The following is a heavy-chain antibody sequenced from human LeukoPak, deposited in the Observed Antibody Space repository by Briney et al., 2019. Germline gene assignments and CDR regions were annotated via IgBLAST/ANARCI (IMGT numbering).Heavy chain of an antibody. V-gene: IGHV3-13*04. CDR3: ARGGEIGFDS. J-gene: IGHJ5*01. D-gene: IGHD3-16*01. CDR2: IGTGGNT. Sequence: PGGSLRLSCAASGFTFSRYDMHWVRQATGKGLEWISSIGTGGNTYYIGSVKGRFTISRENAKSSLYLQMNSLRAGDTAVYYCARGGEIGFDSWGRGTLVTVSS. CDR1: GFTFSRYD.